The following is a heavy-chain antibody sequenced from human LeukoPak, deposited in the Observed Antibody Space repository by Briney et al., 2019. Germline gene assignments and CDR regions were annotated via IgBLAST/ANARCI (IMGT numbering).Heavy chain of an antibody. CDR3: ARDLTVRVVNLGY. D-gene: IGHD3-10*01. Sequence: ASVKVSCKASGYTLTSYGISWVRQAPGQGLEWMGWISAHIGNTNYAQKLQGRVTMTTDTSTSTAYMELRSLRSDDTVVYYCARDLTVRVVNLGYWGQGTLVSVSS. J-gene: IGHJ4*02. CDR1: GYTLTSYG. CDR2: ISAHIGNT. V-gene: IGHV1-18*01.